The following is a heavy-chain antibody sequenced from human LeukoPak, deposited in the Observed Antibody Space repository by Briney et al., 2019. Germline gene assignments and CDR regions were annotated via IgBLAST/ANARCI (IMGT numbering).Heavy chain of an antibody. Sequence: PGGSLRLSCAASGFTFSDYYMNWIRQAPGKGLEWVSYISSSSSTIYYADSVKGRFTISRDNAKNSLYLQMNSLRAEDTAVYYCARERYCSSTSCYMSGLDYYYYGMDVWGQGTTVTVSS. D-gene: IGHD2-2*02. CDR2: ISSSSSTI. CDR1: GFTFSDYY. CDR3: ARERYCSSTSCYMSGLDYYYYGMDV. V-gene: IGHV3-11*04. J-gene: IGHJ6*02.